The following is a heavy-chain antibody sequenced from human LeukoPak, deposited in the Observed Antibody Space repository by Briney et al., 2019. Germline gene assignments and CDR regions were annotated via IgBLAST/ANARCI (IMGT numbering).Heavy chain of an antibody. Sequence: ASVNVSCTASGGTFSSYAISWVRQAPGQGLEWMGGIIPIFDTANYAQKFQGRVTITADQSTSTAYMELSSLRCEDTAVYYCARDGCSSTSCYMDYWGQGTLVTVSS. CDR1: GGTFSSYA. J-gene: IGHJ4*02. V-gene: IGHV1-69*01. CDR2: IIPIFDTA. D-gene: IGHD2-2*02. CDR3: ARDGCSSTSCYMDY.